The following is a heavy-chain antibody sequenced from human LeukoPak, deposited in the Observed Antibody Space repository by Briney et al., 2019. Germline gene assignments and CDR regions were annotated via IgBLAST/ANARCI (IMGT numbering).Heavy chain of an antibody. D-gene: IGHD1-14*01. J-gene: IGHJ4*02. CDR3: ARGPPQRCSFDY. V-gene: IGHV1-18*01. CDR2: ISGYNSKP. CDR1: GYSFTNYG. Sequence: ASVKVSCKTSGYSFTNYGITWVRQAPGQGLEWMGWISGYNSKPFYAQNFQGRVTMTTDTSTSTVYMEVRSLRSDDTAVYYCARGPPQRCSFDYWGQGTLVTVSS.